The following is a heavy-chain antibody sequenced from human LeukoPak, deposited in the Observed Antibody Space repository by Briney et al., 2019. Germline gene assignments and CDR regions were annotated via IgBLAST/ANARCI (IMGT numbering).Heavy chain of an antibody. CDR1: GGSFSGYY. V-gene: IGHV4-34*01. Sequence: NPSETLSLTCAVYGGSFSGYYWSWIRQPPGKGLEWIGEINHSGSTNYNPSLKSRVTISVDTSKNQFSLKLSSVTAADTAVYYCAKSITDYYDSSEIDYWGQGTLVTVSS. CDR3: AKSITDYYDSSEIDY. D-gene: IGHD3-22*01. J-gene: IGHJ4*02. CDR2: INHSGST.